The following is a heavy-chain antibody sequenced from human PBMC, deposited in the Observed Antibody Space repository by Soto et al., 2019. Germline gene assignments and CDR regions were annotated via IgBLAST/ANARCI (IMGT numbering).Heavy chain of an antibody. CDR2: ISSSSSTI. V-gene: IGHV3-48*01. Sequence: EVQLVESGGGLVQAGGSLRLPCAASGFPFSSYSMNWVRQAPGKGLEWDSYISSSSSTIYYADSVKGRFTISRDNTKNALYLQMHSLRAEDTAVYYCAREEGLLNWFDPWGQGTLVTVSS. CDR3: AREEGLLNWFDP. J-gene: IGHJ5*02. CDR1: GFPFSSYS. D-gene: IGHD1-26*01.